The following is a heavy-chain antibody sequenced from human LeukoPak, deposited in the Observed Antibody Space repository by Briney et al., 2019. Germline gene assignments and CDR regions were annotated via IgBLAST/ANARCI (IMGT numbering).Heavy chain of an antibody. J-gene: IGHJ4*02. CDR1: GFSFSSDG. CDR2: ILGGAGST. CDR3: AHGTVYQLDY. V-gene: IGHV3-23*01. Sequence: PGGSLRLSCVASGFSFSSDGMSWVRPAPGGGREWVSGILGGAGSTYYADSVKGRFTISRDNSKNTLYLQMNSLRAEDTAVYYCAHGTVYQLDYWGQGTLVTVSS. D-gene: IGHD2-2*01.